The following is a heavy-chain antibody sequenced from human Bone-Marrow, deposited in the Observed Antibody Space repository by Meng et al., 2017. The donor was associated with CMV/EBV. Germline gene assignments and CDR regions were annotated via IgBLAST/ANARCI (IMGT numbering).Heavy chain of an antibody. D-gene: IGHD6-6*01. Sequence: SETLSLTCAVYGGSFSGYYWSWIRQPPGKGLEWIGEINHSGSTNYNPSLKSRVTISVDTSKNQFSLKLSPVTAADTAVYYCARSGVAIPHIAARRRNGMDVWGQGTTVTVSS. J-gene: IGHJ6*02. CDR3: ARSGVAIPHIAARRRNGMDV. V-gene: IGHV4-34*01. CDR1: GGSFSGYY. CDR2: INHSGST.